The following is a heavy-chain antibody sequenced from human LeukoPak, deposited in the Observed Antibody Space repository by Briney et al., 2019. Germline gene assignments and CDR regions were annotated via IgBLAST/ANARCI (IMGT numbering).Heavy chain of an antibody. CDR3: VRTPPNWGFDY. D-gene: IGHD7-27*01. CDR2: MSPNSGDT. V-gene: IGHV1-8*01. CDR1: GYTFTSHD. J-gene: IGHJ4*02. Sequence: ASVKVSCKASGYTFTSHDINWVRQATGQGLEWMGWMSPNSGDTGYTQKFQGRVTMTSDSSISTAYMELSSLRSEDTAIYYCVRTPPNWGFDYWGQGTLVTVSS.